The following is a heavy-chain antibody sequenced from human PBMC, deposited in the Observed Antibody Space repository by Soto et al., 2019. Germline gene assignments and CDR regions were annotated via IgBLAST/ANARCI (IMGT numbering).Heavy chain of an antibody. CDR1: EFTVSSRY. Sequence: GSLRLSWAASEFTVSSRYMNWVRQSPGKGLEWVSVIYSDGSTYYADSVKGRFIISRDTSKNTVYLQMNSLRAEDTAVYYCARERIGGDEHWGPGTLVNVS. V-gene: IGHV3-53*01. CDR2: IYSDGST. J-gene: IGHJ4*01. CDR3: ARERIGGDEH. D-gene: IGHD2-21*01.